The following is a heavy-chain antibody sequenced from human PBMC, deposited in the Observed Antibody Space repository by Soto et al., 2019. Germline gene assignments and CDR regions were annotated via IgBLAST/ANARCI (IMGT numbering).Heavy chain of an antibody. Sequence: EVQLVESGGGLVQPGGSLRLSCVASRFTFSGFSMNWVRQAPGKGLEWVSSMSTTRNYTFYADSVKGRFTISRDNAKNSVHLQMDSLRAEDTGVYYCATFYAEYVGWFDSWGQGTLVTVSS. V-gene: IGHV3-21*01. CDR1: RFTFSGFS. CDR2: MSTTRNYT. D-gene: IGHD4-17*01. CDR3: ATFYAEYVGWFDS. J-gene: IGHJ5*01.